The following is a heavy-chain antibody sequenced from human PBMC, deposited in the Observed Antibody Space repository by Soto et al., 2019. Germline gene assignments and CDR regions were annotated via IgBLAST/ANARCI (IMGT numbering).Heavy chain of an antibody. V-gene: IGHV3-48*03. Sequence: PGGSLRLSCAASGFTFSSYEMNWVRQALGKGLEWVSYISSSGSTIYYADSVKGRFTISRDNAKNSLYLQMNSLRAGDTAVYYCARGGLYSSSWYYYYGMDVWGQGTTVTVSS. CDR2: ISSSGSTI. CDR1: GFTFSSYE. D-gene: IGHD6-13*01. CDR3: ARGGLYSSSWYYYYGMDV. J-gene: IGHJ6*02.